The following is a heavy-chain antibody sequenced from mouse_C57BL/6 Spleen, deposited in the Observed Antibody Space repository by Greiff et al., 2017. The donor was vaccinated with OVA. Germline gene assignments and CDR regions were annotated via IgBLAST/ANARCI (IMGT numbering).Heavy chain of an antibody. Sequence: VQLQQSGAELVRPGASVKLSCKASGYTFTDYYINWVKQRPGQGLEWIARIYPGSGNTYYNEKFKGKATLTAEKSSSTAYMQLSSLTSEDSAVYCCARSDGYDEDYWGQGTTLTVSS. CDR3: ARSDGYDEDY. J-gene: IGHJ2*01. CDR1: GYTFTDYY. CDR2: IYPGSGNT. D-gene: IGHD2-2*01. V-gene: IGHV1-76*01.